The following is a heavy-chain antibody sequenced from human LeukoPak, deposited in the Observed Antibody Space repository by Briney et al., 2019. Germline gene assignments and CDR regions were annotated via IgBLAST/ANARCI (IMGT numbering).Heavy chain of an antibody. CDR3: ARDNDYGDYGGFDY. D-gene: IGHD4-17*01. CDR1: GFTFSSYW. J-gene: IGHJ4*02. Sequence: GGSLRLSCAASGFTFSSYWMHWVRQAPGKGLVWVSRINSDGSSTSYADSVKGRFTISRDNAKNSLFLQMNSLRAEDTAVYYCARDNDYGDYGGFDYWGQGTLVTVSS. V-gene: IGHV3-74*01. CDR2: INSDGSST.